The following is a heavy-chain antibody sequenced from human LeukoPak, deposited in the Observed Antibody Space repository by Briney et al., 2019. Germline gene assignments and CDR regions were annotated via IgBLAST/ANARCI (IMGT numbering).Heavy chain of an antibody. CDR1: GFTFGTFW. J-gene: IGHJ5*02. CDR3: VRYYYGSGTSFDP. CDR2: IKQGGSEK. Sequence: PGGSLRLSCEASGFTFGTFWMSWVRQAPGKGLEWVANIKQGGSEKHYVDSVKGRFTISRDNAKNSLSLQMSSLRAEDTAVFYCVRYYYGSGTSFDPWGQGTLVTVSS. V-gene: IGHV3-7*01. D-gene: IGHD3-10*01.